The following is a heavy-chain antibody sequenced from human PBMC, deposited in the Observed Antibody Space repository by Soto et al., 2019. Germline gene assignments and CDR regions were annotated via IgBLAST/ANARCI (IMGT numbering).Heavy chain of an antibody. CDR1: GGSISSYY. J-gene: IGHJ5*02. CDR3: AREEDILTGPGGLDP. D-gene: IGHD3-9*01. V-gene: IGHV4-59*01. Sequence: QVQLQESGPGLVKPSETLSLTCTVSGGSISSYYWSWIRQPPGKGLEWIGYIYYSGSTNYNPSLKSRVTISVDTSKNQFSLKLSSVTAADTAVYYCAREEDILTGPGGLDPCGHGTLVTVSS. CDR2: IYYSGST.